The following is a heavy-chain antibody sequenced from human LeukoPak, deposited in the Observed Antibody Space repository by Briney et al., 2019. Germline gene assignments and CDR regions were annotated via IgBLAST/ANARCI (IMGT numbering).Heavy chain of an antibody. J-gene: IGHJ4*02. CDR1: GFTFSSYG. CDR2: ISYDGSNK. CDR3: AKGGSYGDSEEDYFDY. V-gene: IGHV3-30*18. Sequence: PGRSLRLSCAASGFTFSSYGMHWVRQAPGKGLEWVAVISYDGSNKYYADSVKGRFTISRDNSKNTLYLQMNSLRAEDTAVYYCAKGGSYGDSEEDYFDYWGQGTLVTVSS. D-gene: IGHD4-17*01.